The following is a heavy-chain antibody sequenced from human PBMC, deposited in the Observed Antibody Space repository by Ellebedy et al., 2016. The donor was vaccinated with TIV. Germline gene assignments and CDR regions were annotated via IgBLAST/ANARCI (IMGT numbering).Heavy chain of an antibody. Sequence: AASVKVSCKTSGYTFTSYFMHWVRQAPGQGLEWMGITNPSVGSTNYAQKFQGRVTMTRDTSTSTVYMELSRLRSEDTAMYYCARVGSGLQVTTPHFDYWGQGTLVTVSS. CDR1: GYTFTSYF. CDR2: TNPSVGST. V-gene: IGHV1-46*01. J-gene: IGHJ4*02. CDR3: ARVGSGLQVTTPHFDY. D-gene: IGHD3-22*01.